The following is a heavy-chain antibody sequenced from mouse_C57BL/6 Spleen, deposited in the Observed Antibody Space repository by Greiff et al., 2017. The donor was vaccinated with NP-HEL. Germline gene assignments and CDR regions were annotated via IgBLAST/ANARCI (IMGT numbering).Heavy chain of an antibody. V-gene: IGHV1-59*01. CDR3: ARSHYYGSSYDYAMDY. J-gene: IGHJ4*01. CDR1: GYTFTSYW. CDR2: IDPSDSYT. Sequence: QVQLKQPGAELVRPGTSVKLSCKASGYTFTSYWMHWVKQRPGQGLEWIGVIDPSDSYTNYNQKFKGKATLTVDTSSSTAYMQLSSLTSEDSAVYYCARSHYYGSSYDYAMDYWGQGTSVTVSS. D-gene: IGHD1-1*01.